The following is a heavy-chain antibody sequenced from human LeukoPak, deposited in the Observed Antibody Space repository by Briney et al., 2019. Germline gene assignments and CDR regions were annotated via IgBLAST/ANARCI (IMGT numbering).Heavy chain of an antibody. J-gene: IGHJ4*02. Sequence: PGGSLRLSCAASGVTFSSYAMHWVRQAPGKGLECVAVTSYDGSKEYYADSVKGRFTISRDNSKNTLHLQLNRLRIEDTAVYYCARDRGYYESSGYDWGQGTLVTVSS. D-gene: IGHD3-22*01. CDR3: ARDRGYYESSGYD. V-gene: IGHV3-30-3*01. CDR1: GVTFSSYA. CDR2: TSYDGSKE.